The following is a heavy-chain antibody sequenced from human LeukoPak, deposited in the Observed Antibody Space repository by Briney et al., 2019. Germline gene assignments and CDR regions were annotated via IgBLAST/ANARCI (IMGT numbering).Heavy chain of an antibody. CDR2: ISAYNGNT. CDR3: ASGRQQLFLDY. D-gene: IGHD6-13*01. CDR1: GYSFTSYW. Sequence: GESLKISCKGSGYSFTSYWIGWVRQAPGQGLEWMGWISAYNGNTNYAQKLQGRVTMTTDTSTSTAYMELRSLRSDDTAVYYCASGRQQLFLDYWGQGTLVTVSS. V-gene: IGHV1-18*04. J-gene: IGHJ4*02.